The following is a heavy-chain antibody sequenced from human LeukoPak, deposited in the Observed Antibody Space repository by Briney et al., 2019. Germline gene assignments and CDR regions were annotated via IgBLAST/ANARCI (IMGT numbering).Heavy chain of an antibody. J-gene: IGHJ6*03. CDR1: GFTFSSYS. D-gene: IGHD6-13*01. V-gene: IGHV3-21*01. CDR2: ISSSSSYI. CDR3: AKSPGGAAAGSTPTSDYYYMDV. Sequence: GGSLRLSCAASGFTFSSYSMNWVRQAPGKGLEWVSSISSSSSYIYYADSVKGRFTISRDNAKNSLYLQMNSLRAEDTAVYYCAKSPGGAAAGSTPTSDYYYMDVWGKGTTVTVSS.